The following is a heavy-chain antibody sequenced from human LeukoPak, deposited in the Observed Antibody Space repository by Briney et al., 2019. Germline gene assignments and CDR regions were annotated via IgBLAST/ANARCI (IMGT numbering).Heavy chain of an antibody. D-gene: IGHD1-26*01. V-gene: IGHV4-39*01. CDR2: IYYSGDT. CDR3: ARRYSGRYYND. CDR1: GDSIGCSNCY. Sequence: SETLSLTCTVSGDSIGCSNCYWGWVRQPPGTGLEWIGSIYYSGDTHYNPSLKSRVTISVDPSKTQFSLKLSSVTAADTAVHYCARRYSGRYYNDWGQGTLVTVSS. J-gene: IGHJ4*02.